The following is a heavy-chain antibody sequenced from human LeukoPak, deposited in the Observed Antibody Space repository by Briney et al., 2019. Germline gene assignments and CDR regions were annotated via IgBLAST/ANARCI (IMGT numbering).Heavy chain of an antibody. CDR2: ISAYNGNT. CDR1: GYTFTTYG. Sequence: ASVKVSCKASGYTFTTYGISWVRQAPGQGLEWMGWISAYNGNTHYAQKLQGRVTMTTVTSTSTAYMELRSLRSDDTAVYYCARAKLGYCTNGVCYSTWFDPWGQGTLVTVSS. V-gene: IGHV1-18*01. J-gene: IGHJ5*02. D-gene: IGHD2-8*01. CDR3: ARAKLGYCTNGVCYSTWFDP.